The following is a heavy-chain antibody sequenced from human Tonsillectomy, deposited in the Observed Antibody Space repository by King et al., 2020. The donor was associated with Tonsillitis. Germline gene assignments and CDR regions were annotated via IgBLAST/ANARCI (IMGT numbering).Heavy chain of an antibody. CDR3: ARTSDYDSLAFDI. V-gene: IGHV2-26*01. CDR2: IFSNDEK. CDR1: VFSLSNARMC. Sequence: QVTLKESGPVLVKPTETLTLTCTVSVFSLSNARMCVSWILQPPWKALEWLAHIFSNDEKSYTTSLKSRLTISKDTSKSQGVLTMTNMDPVDTATYYCARTSDYDSLAFDIWGQGTMVTVSS. D-gene: IGHD3-16*01. J-gene: IGHJ3*02.